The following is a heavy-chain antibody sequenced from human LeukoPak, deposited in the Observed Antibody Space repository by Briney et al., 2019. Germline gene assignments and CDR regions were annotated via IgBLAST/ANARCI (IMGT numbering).Heavy chain of an antibody. J-gene: IGHJ4*02. CDR3: ARDERYYDSSGYYYPLGY. V-gene: IGHV1-8*01. Sequence: ASVKVSCKASGYTFTSYDINWVRQATGQGLEWMGWMNPNSGNTGYAQKFQGRVTMTRDTSTSTVYMELSSLRSEDTAVYYCARDERYYDSSGYYYPLGYWGQGTLVTVSS. CDR1: GYTFTSYD. D-gene: IGHD3-22*01. CDR2: MNPNSGNT.